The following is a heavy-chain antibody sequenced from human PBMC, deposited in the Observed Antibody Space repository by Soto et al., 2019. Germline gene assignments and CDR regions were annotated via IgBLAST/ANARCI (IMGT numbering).Heavy chain of an antibody. CDR3: VRDLDGSGSYYTDY. CDR2: ISAYNGNT. J-gene: IGHJ4*02. D-gene: IGHD3-10*01. CDR1: GYMFVTYG. Sequence: ASVKVSCKASGYMFVTYGINWVRQAPGQGLEWMGWISAYNGNTKCAQNLQGRVTMTTDASTSTAYMEMRSLRSDDTAVYYCVRDLDGSGSYYTDYWGPGTLVSVSS. V-gene: IGHV1-18*01.